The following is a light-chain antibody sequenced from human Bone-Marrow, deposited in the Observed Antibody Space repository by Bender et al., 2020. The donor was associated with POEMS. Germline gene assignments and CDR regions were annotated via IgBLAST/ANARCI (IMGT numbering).Light chain of an antibody. J-gene: IGLJ1*01. CDR2: DNN. Sequence: QSALTQPASVSGSPGQSITISCTGTISDVGSYNLVSWYQQLPGTAPKLLIYDNNKRPSGIPDRFSGSKSGTSATLDITGLQTGDEADYYCGTWDNSLSADHVFGTGTRVTVL. CDR1: ISDVGSYNL. CDR3: GTWDNSLSADHV. V-gene: IGLV1-51*01.